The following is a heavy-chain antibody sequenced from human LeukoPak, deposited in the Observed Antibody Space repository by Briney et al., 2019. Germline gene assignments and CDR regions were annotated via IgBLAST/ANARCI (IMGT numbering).Heavy chain of an antibody. CDR1: GGTFSSYA. D-gene: IGHD3-3*01. CDR2: IIPIFGTA. J-gene: IGHJ4*02. Sequence: SVKVSCKASGGTFSSYAISWVRQAPGQGLEWMGRIIPIFGTANYAQKFQGRVTITTDVSTSTAYMELSSLRSEDTAVYYCARSTYYDFWSGYYFDYWGQGTLVTVSS. CDR3: ARSTYYDFWSGYYFDY. V-gene: IGHV1-69*05.